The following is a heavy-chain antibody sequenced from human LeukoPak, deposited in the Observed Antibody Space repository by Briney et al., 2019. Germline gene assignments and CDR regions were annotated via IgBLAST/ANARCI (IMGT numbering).Heavy chain of an antibody. Sequence: PGGSLRLSCAASGFNFKIYTMSWVRQAQGKGLEWISAVCSGGTRYYADSVKGRFTISRDNSANTVSLQMYSLRADDTAMYYCAKMRGMPREAYHFDRWGQGTLVAVSS. D-gene: IGHD1-26*01. V-gene: IGHV3-23*01. CDR2: VCSGGTR. CDR1: GFNFKIYT. J-gene: IGHJ4*02. CDR3: AKMRGMPREAYHFDR.